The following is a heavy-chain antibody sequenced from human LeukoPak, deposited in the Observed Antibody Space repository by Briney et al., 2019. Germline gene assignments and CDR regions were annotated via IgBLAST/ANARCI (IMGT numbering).Heavy chain of an antibody. D-gene: IGHD2-15*01. Sequence: SETLSLTCAVYGGSFSGYYWSWIRHPPGKGLEWIGEINHSGSTNYNPSLKSRVTISVDTSKNQFSLKLSSVTAADTAVYYCAREAACSGGSCYSSNWFDPWGQGTLVTVSS. J-gene: IGHJ5*02. CDR2: INHSGST. CDR1: GGSFSGYY. CDR3: AREAACSGGSCYSSNWFDP. V-gene: IGHV4-34*01.